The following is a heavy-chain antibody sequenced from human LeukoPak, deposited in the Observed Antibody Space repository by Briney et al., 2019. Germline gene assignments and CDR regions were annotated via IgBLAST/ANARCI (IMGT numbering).Heavy chain of an antibody. D-gene: IGHD1-14*01. CDR3: VKDNPLDY. Sequence: GGSLRLSCGASGFTFSNYGMLWVPQSPGKGLEWVAFIRYDGNNKLYADSMKGRFTISRDNSKNTLYLHINSLRAEDTAVYYCVKDNPLDYWGQGALVIAS. CDR1: GFTFSNYG. J-gene: IGHJ4*02. CDR2: IRYDGNNK. V-gene: IGHV3-30*02.